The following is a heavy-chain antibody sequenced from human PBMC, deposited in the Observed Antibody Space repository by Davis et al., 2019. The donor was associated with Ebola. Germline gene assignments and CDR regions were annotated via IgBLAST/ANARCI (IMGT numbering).Heavy chain of an antibody. CDR2: IYYNGNT. CDR3: AREGYYYDSSGYHRGDFDY. CDR1: GGSISKYL. V-gene: IGHV4-59*01. Sequence: MPGGSLRLSCTVSGGSISKYLWTWIRQAPGKGLEWIGDIYYNGNTNYNPSLKSRVTISADTSKNQFSLKLSSVTAADTAVYYCAREGYYYDSSGYHRGDFDYWGQGTLVTVSS. D-gene: IGHD3-22*01. J-gene: IGHJ4*02.